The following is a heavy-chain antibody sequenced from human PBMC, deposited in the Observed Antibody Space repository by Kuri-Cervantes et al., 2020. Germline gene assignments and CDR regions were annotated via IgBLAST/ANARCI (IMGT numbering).Heavy chain of an antibody. D-gene: IGHD6-19*01. Sequence: ASVKVSCKASGYTFTSYAMNWVRQAPGQGLEWMGWISAYNGNTNYAQKLQGRVTMTTDTSTSTAYMELRSLRSDDTAVYYCARSSPVGEGQQWLWVYGMDVWGQGTTVTVSS. J-gene: IGHJ6*02. CDR1: GYTFTSYA. CDR3: ARSSPVGEGQQWLWVYGMDV. V-gene: IGHV1-18*01. CDR2: ISAYNGNT.